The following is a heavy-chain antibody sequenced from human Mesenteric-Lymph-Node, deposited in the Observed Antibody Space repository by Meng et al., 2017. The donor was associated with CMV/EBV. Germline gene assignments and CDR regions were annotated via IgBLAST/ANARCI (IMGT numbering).Heavy chain of an antibody. J-gene: IGHJ6*02. Sequence: GGSLRLSCAASGFTFSSYAMSWVRQAPGKGLEWVSSISNSGGGTYYADSVKGRFTISRDNSRNTVYLQMNSLRAEDTAIYYCAKARLSVYYNLDVWGQGTTVTVSS. CDR3: AKARLSVYYNLDV. CDR1: GFTFSSYA. CDR2: ISNSGGGT. V-gene: IGHV3-23*01. D-gene: IGHD2/OR15-2a*01.